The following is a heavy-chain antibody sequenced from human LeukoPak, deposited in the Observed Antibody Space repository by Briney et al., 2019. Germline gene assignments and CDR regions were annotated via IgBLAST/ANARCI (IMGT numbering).Heavy chain of an antibody. D-gene: IGHD2-21*01. J-gene: IGHJ3*02. CDR1: GGSFSGYY. CDR2: INHSGSA. V-gene: IGHV4-34*01. CDR3: ARRTPREHIVVVIASSDAFDI. Sequence: SETLSLTCAVYGGSFSGYYWSWIRQPPGKGLEWIGGINHSGSANYNPSLKSRVTISLDASKNQFSLKLSSVTAADTAVYYCARRTPREHIVVVIASSDAFDIWGQGTMVTVSS.